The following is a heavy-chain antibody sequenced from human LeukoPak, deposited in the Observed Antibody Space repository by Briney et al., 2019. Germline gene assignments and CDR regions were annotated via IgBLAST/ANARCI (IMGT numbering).Heavy chain of an antibody. Sequence: PGGSLRVSCAASEFTFRNHGMHWVRQAPGQGLEWVAVIWYDGSNQYYADSVKGRFTISRDNSRNMLYLQVSSLRAEDTAVYYCARDIASVRMDVWGQGTTVIVSS. J-gene: IGHJ6*02. D-gene: IGHD2-21*01. CDR3: ARDIASVRMDV. CDR2: IWYDGSNQ. V-gene: IGHV3-33*01. CDR1: EFTFRNHG.